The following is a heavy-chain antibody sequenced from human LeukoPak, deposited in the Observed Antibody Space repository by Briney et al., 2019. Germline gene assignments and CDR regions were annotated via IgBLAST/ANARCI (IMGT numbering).Heavy chain of an antibody. V-gene: IGHV5-51*01. Sequence: GESLQISCKGSGHSFTNYWIVWVRQLPGKGLEWMGMIYLSDSDTRYSPTFQGQVTISADKSINTAYLQMNSLRAEDTAVYYCARSAARGFYYYYYMDVWGKGTTVTVSS. CDR3: ARSAARGFYYYYYMDV. J-gene: IGHJ6*03. CDR2: IYLSDSDT. D-gene: IGHD2-2*01. CDR1: GHSFTNYW.